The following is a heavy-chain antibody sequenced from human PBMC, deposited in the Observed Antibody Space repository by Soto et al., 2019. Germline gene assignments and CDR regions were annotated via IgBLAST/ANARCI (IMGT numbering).Heavy chain of an antibody. V-gene: IGHV1-8*01. J-gene: IGHJ4*02. CDR3: ARGGGLTTVTTVPDY. CDR1: GYTFTSYD. Sequence: QVQLVQSGAEVKKPGASVKVSCKASGYTFTSYDINWVRQATGQGLEWMGWMNPNSGNTGYAQKFQGRVTMTRNTSXHTAYMALSSLTSEDTAVYYCARGGGLTTVTTVPDYWGQGTLVTVSS. CDR2: MNPNSGNT. D-gene: IGHD4-17*01.